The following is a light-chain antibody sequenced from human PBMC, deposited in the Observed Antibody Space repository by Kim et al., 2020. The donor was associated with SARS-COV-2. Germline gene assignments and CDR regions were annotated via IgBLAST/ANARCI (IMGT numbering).Light chain of an antibody. Sequence: QSVLTQPPSASGTPGQRVTISCSGSKSNIGSNAVNWYQLLPGTAPYLLIYTYNYRPSGVPDRFSGSTSGTSASLAISGLQSEDEGDYYCASWDGSLNGKVFGTGTKVTVL. J-gene: IGLJ1*01. CDR1: KSNIGSNA. CDR2: TYN. V-gene: IGLV1-44*01. CDR3: ASWDGSLNGKV.